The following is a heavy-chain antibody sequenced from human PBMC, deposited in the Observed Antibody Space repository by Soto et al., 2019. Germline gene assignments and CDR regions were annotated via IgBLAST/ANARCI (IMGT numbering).Heavy chain of an antibody. D-gene: IGHD4-17*01. J-gene: IGHJ5*02. V-gene: IGHV4-39*01. CDR2: IYYSGST. Sequence: SETLSLTCTVSGGSISSSSYYWGWIRQPPGKGLEWIGSIYYSGSTYYNPSLKSRVTISVDTSKNQFSLKLSSVTAADTAVYYCARQEDGDYGDYARWFDPWGQVNLVTFSS. CDR1: GGSISSSSYY. CDR3: ARQEDGDYGDYARWFDP.